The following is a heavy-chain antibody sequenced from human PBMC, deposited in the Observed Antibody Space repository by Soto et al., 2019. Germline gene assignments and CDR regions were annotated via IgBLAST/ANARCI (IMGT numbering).Heavy chain of an antibody. D-gene: IGHD3-3*01. CDR1: GFTFSSYA. J-gene: IGHJ4*02. Sequence: QVQLVESGGGVVQPGRSLRLSCAASGFTFSSYAMHWVRQAPGKGLEWVAVISYDGSNKYYADSVKGRFTISRDNSKNTLYLQMNSLRAEDTAVYYCATSDYDFWSGYYYWGQGTLVTVSS. V-gene: IGHV3-30-3*01. CDR3: ATSDYDFWSGYYY. CDR2: ISYDGSNK.